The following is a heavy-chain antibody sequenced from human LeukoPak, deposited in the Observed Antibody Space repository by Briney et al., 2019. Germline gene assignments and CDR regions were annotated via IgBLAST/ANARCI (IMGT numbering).Heavy chain of an antibody. Sequence: PGGSLRLSCAASGFTFTTYSMTWVRQAPGKGLEWVSSISTSSDNKNYADSVKGRFTISRDNAKKSPFLQMNSLRAEDTSVYYCARRYYDRSGYYFDYWGQGTLVTVSS. V-gene: IGHV3-21*01. D-gene: IGHD3-22*01. CDR3: ARRYYDRSGYYFDY. J-gene: IGHJ4*02. CDR2: ISTSSDNK. CDR1: GFTFTTYS.